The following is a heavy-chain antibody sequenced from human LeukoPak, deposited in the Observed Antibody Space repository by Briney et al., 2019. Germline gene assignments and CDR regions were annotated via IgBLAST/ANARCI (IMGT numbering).Heavy chain of an antibody. J-gene: IGHJ5*02. V-gene: IGHV4-30-2*01. CDR1: GGSISSGGYY. CDR2: IYHSGST. D-gene: IGHD3-3*01. Sequence: SETLSLTCTVSGGSISSGGYYWSWIRQPPGKGLEWIGYIYHSGSTYYNPSLKSRVTISVDTSKNQFSLKLSSVTAADTAVYYCAREYYDFHNWFDPWGQGTLVTVSS. CDR3: AREYYDFHNWFDP.